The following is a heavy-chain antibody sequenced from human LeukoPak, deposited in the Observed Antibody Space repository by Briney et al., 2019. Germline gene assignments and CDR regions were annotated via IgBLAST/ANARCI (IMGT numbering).Heavy chain of an antibody. V-gene: IGHV1-18*01. Sequence: ASVRVSCKASGYTFTSYGISWVRQAPGQGLEWMGWISAYNGNTNYAQKLQGRVTMTTDTSTSTAYMELRSLRSDDTAVYYCARMSVTMIVDPSDYWGQGTLVTVSS. J-gene: IGHJ4*02. CDR2: ISAYNGNT. CDR1: GYTFTSYG. CDR3: ARMSVTMIVDPSDY. D-gene: IGHD3-22*01.